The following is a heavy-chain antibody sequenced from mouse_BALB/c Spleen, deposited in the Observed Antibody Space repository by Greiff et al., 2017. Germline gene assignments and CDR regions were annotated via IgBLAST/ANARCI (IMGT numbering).Heavy chain of an antibody. Sequence: EVHLVESGGGLVQPGGSLKLSCAASGFTFSSYTMSWVRQTPEKRLEWVAYISNGGGSTYYPDTVKGRFTISRDNAKNTLYLQMSSLKSEDTAMYYCARHREVRQGPYYYAMDYWGQGTSVTVSS. CDR2: ISNGGGST. D-gene: IGHD2-14*01. J-gene: IGHJ4*01. CDR3: ARHREVRQGPYYYAMDY. CDR1: GFTFSSYT. V-gene: IGHV5-12-2*01.